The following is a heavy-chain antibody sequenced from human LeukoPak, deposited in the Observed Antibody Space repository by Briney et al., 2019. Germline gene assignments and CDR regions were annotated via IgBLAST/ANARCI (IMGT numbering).Heavy chain of an antibody. J-gene: IGHJ4*02. V-gene: IGHV3-49*04. D-gene: IGHD3-22*01. CDR2: IRSKAYGGTT. CDR1: GFTFGDYA. Sequence: GGSLRLSCTASGFTFGDYAMSWVRQAPGKGLEWVGFIRSKAYGGTTEYAASVKGRFTISRDDSKSIAYLQMNSLKTEDTAVYYCTRADSSYYDSSGYPLGFDYWGQGTLVPVSS. CDR3: TRADSSYYDSSGYPLGFDY.